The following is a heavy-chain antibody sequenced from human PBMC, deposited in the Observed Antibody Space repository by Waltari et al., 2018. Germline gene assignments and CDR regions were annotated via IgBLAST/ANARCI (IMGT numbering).Heavy chain of an antibody. CDR1: EFTFSSYA. V-gene: IGHV3-30*04. Sequence: QVQLVESGEGVVQHGRSLRLSCAASEFTFSSYAMHWVRQAPGKGLEWVAVISYNGRNIYYVDSVKGRFTISRDNSEKMLYRQMNSLRAEDTAVYYCARDYCDRTNCHGMDVWGQGTTVTV. CDR3: ARDYCDRTNCHGMDV. D-gene: IGHD3-22*01. J-gene: IGHJ6*02. CDR2: ISYNGRNI.